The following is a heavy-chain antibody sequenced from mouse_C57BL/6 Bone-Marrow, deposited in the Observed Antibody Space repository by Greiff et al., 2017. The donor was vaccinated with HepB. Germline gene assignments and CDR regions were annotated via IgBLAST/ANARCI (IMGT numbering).Heavy chain of an antibody. CDR2: ISDGGSYT. V-gene: IGHV5-4*01. CDR1: GFTFSSYA. CDR3: ARWDPYFDY. J-gene: IGHJ2*01. Sequence: EVQLVESGGGLVKPGGSLKLSCAASGFTFSSYAMSWVRQTPEKRLEWVATISDGGSYTYYTDNVKGRFTISRDNAKNNLYLQMSHLKSEDTAMYYCARWDPYFDYWGQGTTLTVSS. D-gene: IGHD4-1*01.